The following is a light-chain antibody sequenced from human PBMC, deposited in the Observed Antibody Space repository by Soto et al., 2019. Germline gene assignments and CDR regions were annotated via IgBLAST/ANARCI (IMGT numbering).Light chain of an antibody. J-gene: IGKJ1*01. Sequence: IVMTQPPATLSFSPGERATLSCLSSQYINTRLAWYQHIPGQAPRLLIYQTSIRAAGIPARFSASGSGTDFTLTISDVKHEDFALYYCHQRQSWPRTFGQGNQVDI. CDR2: QTS. CDR1: QYINTR. CDR3: HQRQSWPRT. V-gene: IGKV3-11*01.